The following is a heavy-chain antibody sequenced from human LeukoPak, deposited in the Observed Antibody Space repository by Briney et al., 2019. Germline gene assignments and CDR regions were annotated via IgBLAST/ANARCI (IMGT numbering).Heavy chain of an antibody. J-gene: IGHJ6*03. CDR2: INPNTAGT. V-gene: IGHV1-2*02. Sequence: ASVKVSCKASGYTFTGYYMHWVRQAPGQGLEWMGWINPNTAGTNYAQKFLGGVTLTWDTSISTAYMELNRLTSDDTAVYYCATSAGDYRAGHYYYMGVWGKGTSVTVSS. CDR1: GYTFTGYY. CDR3: ATSAGDYRAGHYYYMGV. D-gene: IGHD4-11*01.